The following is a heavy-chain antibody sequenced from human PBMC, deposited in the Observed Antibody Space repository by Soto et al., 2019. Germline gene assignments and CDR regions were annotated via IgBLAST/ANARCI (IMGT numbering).Heavy chain of an antibody. CDR1: GFTFNTYS. CDR3: ARDGDGSSWTDFDY. D-gene: IGHD6-13*01. J-gene: IGHJ4*02. V-gene: IGHV3-48*02. Sequence: EVHLVESGGGLVQPGGSLRLSCAASGFTFNTYSMNWVRQAPGKGLEWVSYITSGSGTKYYADSVRGRFTISRDNAKSPLYLQMNSLRDEDTAVYYCARDGDGSSWTDFDYWGQGTLVTVSS. CDR2: ITSGSGTK.